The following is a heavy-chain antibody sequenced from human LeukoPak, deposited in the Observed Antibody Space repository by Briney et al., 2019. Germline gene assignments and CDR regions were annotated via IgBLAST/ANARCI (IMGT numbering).Heavy chain of an antibody. CDR3: ARENPYCSSTSCPDFDY. Sequence: WASVKVSCKASGYTFTSYYMHWVRQAPGQGLEWMGIINPSGGSTSCAQKFQGRVTMTRDTSTSTVYMELSSLRSEDTAVYYCARENPYCSSTSCPDFDYWGQGTLVTVSS. D-gene: IGHD2-2*01. J-gene: IGHJ4*02. CDR2: INPSGGST. CDR1: GYTFTSYY. V-gene: IGHV1-46*01.